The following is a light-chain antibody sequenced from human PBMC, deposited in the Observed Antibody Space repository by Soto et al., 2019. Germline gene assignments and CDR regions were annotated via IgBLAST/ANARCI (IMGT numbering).Light chain of an antibody. Sequence: EIVLTQPPGTLSLSPGGRATLSCRASQSVSRNYVAWYQQKPGQSPRLLIYGASNRASGIPDRFSVIASGADCTLSIARLEPEDFAVYYCQHFGGTTFTFGQGTRLEIK. CDR2: GAS. CDR3: QHFGGTTFT. J-gene: IGKJ5*01. V-gene: IGKV3-20*01. CDR1: QSVSRNY.